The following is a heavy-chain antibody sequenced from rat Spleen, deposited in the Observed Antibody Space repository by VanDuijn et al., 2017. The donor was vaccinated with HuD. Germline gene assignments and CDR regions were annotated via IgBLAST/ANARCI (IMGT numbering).Heavy chain of an antibody. D-gene: IGHD4-1*01. J-gene: IGHJ2*01. V-gene: IGHV5-25*01. Sequence: EVQLVESGGGLVQPGRSLKLSCAASGFTFSNYNMAWVRQTPTKGLEWVATISTSGSRTYYPDSVKGRFTISRDNAKSSLYLQMNSLKSEDTATYYCARDGGELGYWGQGVMVTVSS. CDR3: ARDGGELGY. CDR1: GFTFSNYN. CDR2: ISTSGSRT.